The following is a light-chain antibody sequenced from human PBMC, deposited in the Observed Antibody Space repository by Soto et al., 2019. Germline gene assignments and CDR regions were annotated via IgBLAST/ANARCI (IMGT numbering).Light chain of an antibody. J-gene: IGLJ1*01. CDR2: DVS. V-gene: IGLV2-14*01. CDR3: NSYTTSNTRQIV. Sequence: QSALTQPASVSGSPGQSTTISCTGTSSDVGGYNYVSWYQQHPGKAPKFMIYDVSNRPSGVSTRFSGSKSGNTASLTISGLQAEDEADYYCNSYTTSNTRQIVFGTGTKLTVL. CDR1: SSDVGGYNY.